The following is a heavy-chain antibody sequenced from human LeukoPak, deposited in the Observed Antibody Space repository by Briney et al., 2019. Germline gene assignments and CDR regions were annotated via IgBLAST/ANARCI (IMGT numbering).Heavy chain of an antibody. CDR3: ARGYGSSGLAFDY. J-gene: IGHJ4*02. Sequence: SVKVSCKASGGTFSSYAISWVRQAPGQGLEWMGGIIPIFGTANYAQKFQGRVTITTDESTSTAYMELSSLRSEDTAVYYCARGYGSSGLAFDYWGQGTLVTVSS. D-gene: IGHD3-22*01. CDR1: GGTFSSYA. V-gene: IGHV1-69*05. CDR2: IIPIFGTA.